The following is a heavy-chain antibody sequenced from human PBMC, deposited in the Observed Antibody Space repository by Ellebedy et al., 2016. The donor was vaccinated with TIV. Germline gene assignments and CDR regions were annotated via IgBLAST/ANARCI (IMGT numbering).Heavy chain of an antibody. CDR3: ARAIVAKVPYYYYYGMDV. Sequence: SGPTLVKPTQTLTLTCTFSGFSLNTSGMSVSWIRQPPGKALEWLARIDWDDDTYYRTSLKTRLTITKDTSKIQVVLTMTNMDPGDTATFYCARAIVAKVPYYYYYGMDVWGQGTTVSVSS. V-gene: IGHV2-70*11. D-gene: IGHD5-12*01. CDR1: GFSLNTSGMS. CDR2: IDWDDDT. J-gene: IGHJ6*02.